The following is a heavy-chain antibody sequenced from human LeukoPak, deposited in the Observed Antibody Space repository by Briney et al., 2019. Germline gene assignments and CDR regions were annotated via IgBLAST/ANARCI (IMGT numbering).Heavy chain of an antibody. Sequence: GGSLRLSCAASGFTFSDYYMSWIRQAPGKGLEWVANIKLDGSEKYYVDSVKGRFTISRDNAKNSLYPQMNSLRAEDTAVYYCARGRWFGRLFDYWGQGTLVTVSS. D-gene: IGHD3-10*01. CDR1: GFTFSDYY. V-gene: IGHV3-7*01. CDR3: ARGRWFGRLFDY. CDR2: IKLDGSEK. J-gene: IGHJ4*02.